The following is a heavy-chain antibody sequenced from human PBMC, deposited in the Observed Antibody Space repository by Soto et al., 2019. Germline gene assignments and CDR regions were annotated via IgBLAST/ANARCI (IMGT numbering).Heavy chain of an antibody. CDR3: VRGGHGSGSYLGSH. D-gene: IGHD3-10*01. CDR1: GFTFTTYW. V-gene: IGHV3-7*03. J-gene: IGHJ4*01. CDR2: IRQDGGSQ. Sequence: GGSLRLSCVVSGFTFTTYWMSWVRQAPGKGLEWVANIRQDGGSQYYVDSVKGRFTISRDNAKNSVYLQMDSLRAEDTAVYYCVRGGHGSGSYLGSHWGQGILVAAPQ.